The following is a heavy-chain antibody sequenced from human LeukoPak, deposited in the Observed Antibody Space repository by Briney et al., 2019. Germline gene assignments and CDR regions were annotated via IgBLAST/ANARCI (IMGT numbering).Heavy chain of an antibody. CDR3: ARGHSWNDVPYDAFDI. J-gene: IGHJ3*02. Sequence: SVKVSCKASGGTFSSYAISKVRQAPGQGLEWMGGIIPIFGTANYAQKFQGRVTITTDESTSTAYMELSSLRSEDTAVYYCARGHSWNDVPYDAFDIRGQGTMVTVSS. V-gene: IGHV1-69*05. CDR2: IIPIFGTA. CDR1: GGTFSSYA. D-gene: IGHD1-1*01.